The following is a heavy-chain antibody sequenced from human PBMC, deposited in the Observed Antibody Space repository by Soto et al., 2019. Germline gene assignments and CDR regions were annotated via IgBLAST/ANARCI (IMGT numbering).Heavy chain of an antibody. V-gene: IGHV4-39*01. CDR1: GGSISSSSYY. Sequence: PSETLSLTCTVSGGSISSSSYYWGWIRQPPGKGLEWIGSIYYSGSTYYNPSPKSRVTISVDTSKNQFSLKLSSVTAADTAVYYCARSGYSSSLYYYYYYGMDVWGQGTTVTVSS. CDR3: ARSGYSSSLYYYYYYGMDV. CDR2: IYYSGST. D-gene: IGHD6-13*01. J-gene: IGHJ6*02.